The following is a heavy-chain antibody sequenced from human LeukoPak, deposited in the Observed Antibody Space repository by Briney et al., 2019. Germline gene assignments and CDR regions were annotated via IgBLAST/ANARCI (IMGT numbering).Heavy chain of an antibody. D-gene: IGHD5-18*01. J-gene: IGHJ3*02. V-gene: IGHV4-4*07. CDR3: ARGRAGYSYGCVDI. CDR2: IYTSGST. Sequence: SETLSLTGTVSGGSISSYYWSWIRQPAGKGLEWIGRIYTSGSTNYNPSLKSRVTMSVDTSKNQFSLKLTSVTAADPAVYYCARGRAGYSYGCVDIWGQGTMVTVSS. CDR1: GGSISSYY.